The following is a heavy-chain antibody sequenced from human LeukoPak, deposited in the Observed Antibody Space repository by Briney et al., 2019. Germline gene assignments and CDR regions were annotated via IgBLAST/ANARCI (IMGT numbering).Heavy chain of an antibody. CDR1: GGSISSHY. CDR2: IYYSGST. D-gene: IGHD5/OR15-5a*01. Sequence: SETLSLTCAVSGGSISSHYRSWIRQPPGKGLEWIGYIYYSGSTNYNPSLKSRVTISVDTSKNQFPLKLSSVTAADTAVYYCAREGRVGYYYYYMDVWGKGTTVTVSS. CDR3: AREGRVGYYYYYMDV. V-gene: IGHV4-59*11. J-gene: IGHJ6*03.